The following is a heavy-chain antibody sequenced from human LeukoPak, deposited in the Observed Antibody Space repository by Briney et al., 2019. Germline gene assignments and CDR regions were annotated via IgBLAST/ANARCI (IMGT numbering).Heavy chain of an antibody. CDR1: EFTFSSYA. Sequence: GGSLRLSCAASEFTFSSYAMTWVRQAPGKGLEWVTTISSSGGSTYYADSVKGRFTISRDNPKNTLYLQMNSLRAEDAAIYYCATHKRVEPTTILDYWGRGALVTVSS. CDR3: ATHKRVEPTTILDY. D-gene: IGHD1-26*01. V-gene: IGHV3-23*01. J-gene: IGHJ4*02. CDR2: ISSSGGST.